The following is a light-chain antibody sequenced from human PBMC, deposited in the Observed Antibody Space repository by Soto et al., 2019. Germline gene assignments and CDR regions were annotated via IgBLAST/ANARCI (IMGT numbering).Light chain of an antibody. CDR2: GSS. CDR1: QSVSNNY. V-gene: IGKV3-20*01. J-gene: IGKJ2*01. Sequence: EVVLTQSPGTLSLSPGERATLSCRASQSVSNNYFAWYQQKSGQAPWLLIFGSSDRATGIPDRFSGSGSGTDFTLTISRLEPEDFAGYYCQQYGSSPPYTFGQGTKLEIK. CDR3: QQYGSSPPYT.